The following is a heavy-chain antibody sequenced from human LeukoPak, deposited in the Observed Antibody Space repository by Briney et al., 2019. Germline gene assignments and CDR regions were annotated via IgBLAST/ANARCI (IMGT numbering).Heavy chain of an antibody. Sequence: ASVKVSCKASGYAFTSYYMHWVRQAPGQGLEWMGIINPSGGSISYAQKFQGRVTMTRDMSTSTVYMELSSLRSEDMAVYYCARDLGYCSGGSCYWVFDYWGQGTLVTVSP. V-gene: IGHV1-46*01. CDR3: ARDLGYCSGGSCYWVFDY. D-gene: IGHD2-15*01. CDR1: GYAFTSYY. CDR2: INPSGGSI. J-gene: IGHJ4*02.